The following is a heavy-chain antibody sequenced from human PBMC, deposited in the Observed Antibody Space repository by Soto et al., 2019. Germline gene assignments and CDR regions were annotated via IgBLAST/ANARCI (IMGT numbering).Heavy chain of an antibody. V-gene: IGHV1-18*01. CDR1: GYTFTSYG. Sequence: ASVKVSCKASGYTFTSYGISWVRQAPGQGLEWMGWISAYNGNTNYAQKLQGRVTMTTDTSTSTAYMELRSLRSDDTAVYYCAVEGYYYGSGSYYNFFYYYGMDVWGQGTTVTVSS. CDR2: ISAYNGNT. J-gene: IGHJ6*02. D-gene: IGHD3-10*01. CDR3: AVEGYYYGSGSYYNFFYYYGMDV.